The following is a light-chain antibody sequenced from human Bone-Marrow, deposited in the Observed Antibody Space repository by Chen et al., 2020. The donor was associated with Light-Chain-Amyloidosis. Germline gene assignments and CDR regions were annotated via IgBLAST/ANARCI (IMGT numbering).Light chain of an antibody. V-gene: IGKV3-11*01. J-gene: IGKJ5*01. CDR2: AVS. CDR3: QQRSNWPPSIT. CDR1: QSVGTN. Sequence: EIVLTXSPATLSLSPGERASLSCRASQSVGTNLAWYQQKPGQAPKLLIYAVSDRATGIPARFRGXXXGTDXXLTNSSLEPXDFAVXYCQQRSNWPPSITFGQGTRLDIK.